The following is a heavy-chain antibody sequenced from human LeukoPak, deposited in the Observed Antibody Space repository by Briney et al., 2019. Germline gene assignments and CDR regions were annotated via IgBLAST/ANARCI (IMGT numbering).Heavy chain of an antibody. CDR1: GFIFSNYG. D-gene: IGHD6-19*01. CDR2: ISSNGGST. V-gene: IGHV3-64*01. Sequence: PGGSLRLSCAASGFIFSNYGMHWVRQAPGRGLEIVSRISSNGGSTYYANSLKGRFTISRDNSKNTVYLQMASLRPEDMAVYYCARVPFSSAWYDYWGQGTLVTVSS. CDR3: ARVPFSSAWYDY. J-gene: IGHJ4*02.